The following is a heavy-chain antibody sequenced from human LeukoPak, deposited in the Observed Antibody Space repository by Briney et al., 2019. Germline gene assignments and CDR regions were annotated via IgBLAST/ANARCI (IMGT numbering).Heavy chain of an antibody. Sequence: GASVKVPCKVSGYTLTELSMHWVRQAPGKGLEWMGGFDPEDGETIYAQKFQGRVTMTEDTSTDTAYMELSSLRSEDTAVYYCATAPKYYYDSSGYYYSDYWGQGTLVTVSS. D-gene: IGHD3-22*01. J-gene: IGHJ4*02. CDR1: GYTLTELS. CDR3: ATAPKYYYDSSGYYYSDY. V-gene: IGHV1-24*01. CDR2: FDPEDGET.